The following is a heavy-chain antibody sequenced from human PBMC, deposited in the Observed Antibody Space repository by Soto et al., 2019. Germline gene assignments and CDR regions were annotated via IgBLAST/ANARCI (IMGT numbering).Heavy chain of an antibody. V-gene: IGHV1-46*01. D-gene: IGHD6-13*01. J-gene: IGHJ5*02. CDR1: GHSITSHF. CDR3: ARDQSWQDLVWWFGP. Sequence: QAQLVQSAAEVKKPGASVKVSCKASGHSITSHFMHWVRQAPGQGLEWMGTIGPTGGIRNYAQRVQGRLPMTRDTSTSTVYMELSSLTSEDTAVYYCARDQSWQDLVWWFGPWGQGPLVTVSS. CDR2: IGPTGGIR.